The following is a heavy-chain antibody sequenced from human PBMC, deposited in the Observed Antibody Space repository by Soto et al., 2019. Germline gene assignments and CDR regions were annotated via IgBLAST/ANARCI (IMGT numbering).Heavy chain of an antibody. CDR2: ISAYNGNT. J-gene: IGHJ4*02. CDR3: AREELPDSVAGFWFY. CDR1: GYTFTSYG. D-gene: IGHD6-19*01. Sequence: GASVKVSCKASGYTFTSYGISWVRQAPGQGLEWMGWISAYNGNTNNAQKLQGRVTMTTDTCTSTAYMELRSLRSDDTAVYYCAREELPDSVAGFWFYWGQGTLVTVSS. V-gene: IGHV1-18*01.